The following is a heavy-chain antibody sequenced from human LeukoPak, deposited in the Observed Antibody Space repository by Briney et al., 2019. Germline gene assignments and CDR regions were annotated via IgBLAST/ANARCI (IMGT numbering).Heavy chain of an antibody. J-gene: IGHJ5*02. CDR1: GSTFSRYW. CDR3: ARALRFDP. Sequence: GGTPRLSCADPGSTFSRYWMSWVCQAPGKGQKRVANIKQDGSEKYYVDSVKGRFTISRDNAKNSLYLQMNSLRAEGTAVYYCARALRFDPWGQGTLVTVSS. V-gene: IGHV3-7*04. CDR2: IKQDGSEK.